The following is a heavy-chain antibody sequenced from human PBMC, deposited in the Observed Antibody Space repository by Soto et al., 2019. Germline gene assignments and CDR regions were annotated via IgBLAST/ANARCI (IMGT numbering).Heavy chain of an antibody. CDR2: ILISGDTT. Sequence: GGSLRLSCAASGFIFRSSAMTWIRQAPGKGLEWVSGILISGDTTYYADSVKGRFTISRDNSKNTLFLQIDSLRAEETNNYYSVKKTPSSAWYAFWGQGTLVTVSS. CDR3: VKKTPSSAWYAF. CDR1: GFIFRSSA. J-gene: IGHJ4*02. D-gene: IGHD6-19*01. V-gene: IGHV3-23*01.